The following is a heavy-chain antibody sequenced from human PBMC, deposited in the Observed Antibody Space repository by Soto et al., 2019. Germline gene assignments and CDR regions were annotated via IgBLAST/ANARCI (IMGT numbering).Heavy chain of an antibody. J-gene: IGHJ4*02. CDR2: IYHSGST. Sequence: SETLSLTCTVSGGSISGYYWSWIRQPPGKGLEWIGYIYHSGSTNYNPSLKSRVTIPLDTSKNQFSLRLRSVTAADTAVYYCARARYDSSGYYYFDYWGQGTLVTVSS. CDR1: GGSISGYY. D-gene: IGHD3-22*01. V-gene: IGHV4-59*01. CDR3: ARARYDSSGYYYFDY.